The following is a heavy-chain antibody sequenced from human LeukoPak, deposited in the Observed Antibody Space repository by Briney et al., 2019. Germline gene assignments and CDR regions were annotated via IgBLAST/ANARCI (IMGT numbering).Heavy chain of an antibody. CDR2: VNHSGST. CDR1: GGSISSNKYY. Sequence: SETLSLTCSVSGGSISSNKYYWDWIRQPPGKGLEWIGEVNHSGSTNYNPSLKSRVTISVDTSKNQFSLKLSSVTAADTAVYYCARFGGLGYYYYMDVWGNGTTVTISS. CDR3: ARFGGLGYYYYMDV. D-gene: IGHD3-10*01. V-gene: IGHV4-39*07. J-gene: IGHJ6*03.